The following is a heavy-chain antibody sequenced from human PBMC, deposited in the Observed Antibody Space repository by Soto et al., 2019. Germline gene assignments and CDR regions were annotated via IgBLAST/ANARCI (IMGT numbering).Heavy chain of an antibody. CDR3: ARINNSACQPIDY. Sequence: SETLSLTCTVSGGSVSSGSYYWSWIRQPPGKGLEWIGYIYYSGSTNYNPSLKSRVTISVDTSKNQFSLKLSSVTAADTAVYYCARINNSACQPIDYWGQGTLVTVSS. V-gene: IGHV4-61*01. D-gene: IGHD6-19*01. CDR1: GGSVSSGSYY. CDR2: IYYSGST. J-gene: IGHJ4*02.